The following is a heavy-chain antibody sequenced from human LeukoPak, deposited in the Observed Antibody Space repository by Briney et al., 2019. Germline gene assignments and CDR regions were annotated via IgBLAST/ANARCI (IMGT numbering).Heavy chain of an antibody. CDR1: GGSISSYY. CDR3: ARSGSWGASDI. Sequence: KASETLSLTCTVSGGSISSYYWSWIRQSPGKGLEWIGYIYYSGSTNYNPSLKSRVTISVDTSKNQFSLKLSSVTAADTAVYYCARSGSWGASDIWGQGTMVTVSS. D-gene: IGHD7-27*01. CDR2: IYYSGST. V-gene: IGHV4-59*01. J-gene: IGHJ3*02.